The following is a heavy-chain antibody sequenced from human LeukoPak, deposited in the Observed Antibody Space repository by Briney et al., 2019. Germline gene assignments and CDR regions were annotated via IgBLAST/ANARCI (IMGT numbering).Heavy chain of an antibody. D-gene: IGHD2-2*01. Sequence: GGSLRLSCSASGLTFSNYAMNWVRQAPGKGLEYVAVIGSNGGDTYHTDSVKGRFSISRDNSKNTPYLQMSSLKTEDTAVYYCAKGRPTALEYCSSSICADWYFDLWGRGTLLTVSS. CDR3: AKGRPTALEYCSSSICADWYFDL. CDR1: GLTFSNYA. V-gene: IGHV3-64D*06. CDR2: IGSNGGDT. J-gene: IGHJ2*01.